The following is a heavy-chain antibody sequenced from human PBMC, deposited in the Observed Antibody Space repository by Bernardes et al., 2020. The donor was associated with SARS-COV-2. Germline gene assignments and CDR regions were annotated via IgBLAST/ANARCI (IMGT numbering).Heavy chain of an antibody. D-gene: IGHD3-3*01. CDR1: GYTFTSYA. Sequence: ASVKVSCKASGYTFTSYAMNWVRQAPGQGLEWMGWINTNTGNPTYAQGFTGRFVFSLDTSVSTAYLQISSLKAEDTAVYYCARGCDDTSAISCVMDVWGQGTTVTVSS. CDR3: ARGCDDTSAISCVMDV. J-gene: IGHJ6*02. CDR2: INTNTGNP. V-gene: IGHV7-4-1*02.